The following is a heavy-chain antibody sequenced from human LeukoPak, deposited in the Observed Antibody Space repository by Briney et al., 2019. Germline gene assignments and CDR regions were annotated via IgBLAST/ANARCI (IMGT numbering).Heavy chain of an antibody. D-gene: IGHD3-22*01. V-gene: IGHV3-30*02. Sequence: GGSLRLSCAASGFTFSSYGMHWVRQAPGKGLEWVAFIRYDGSNKYYADSVKGRFTISRDNSKNTLYLQMNSLRAEDTAVYYCARDYDSSGFPVGVLDYWGQGTLVTVSS. CDR1: GFTFSSYG. J-gene: IGHJ4*02. CDR2: IRYDGSNK. CDR3: ARDYDSSGFPVGVLDY.